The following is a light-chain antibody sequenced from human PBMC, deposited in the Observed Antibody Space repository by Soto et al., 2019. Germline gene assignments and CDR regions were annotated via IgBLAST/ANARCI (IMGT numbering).Light chain of an antibody. CDR1: QSVSSNN. J-gene: IGKJ3*01. V-gene: IGKV3-20*01. CDR3: QQYGRSPFT. Sequence: EIGFSQSPCTLSLSPGERATLSCRASQSVSSNNLAWYQQRPGQAPRVVIYGASTRATGIPERFSGSGSGTDFTLTISRLEPEDFAVYYCQQYGRSPFTFGPGTKVDIK. CDR2: GAS.